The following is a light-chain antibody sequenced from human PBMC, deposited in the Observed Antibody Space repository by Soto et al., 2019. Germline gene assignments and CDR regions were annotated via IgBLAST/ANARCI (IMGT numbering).Light chain of an antibody. CDR2: DAS. CDR1: QNIRSR. CDR3: QQYHSYWT. V-gene: IGKV1-5*01. Sequence: DFQMTQSPSTLSASVGDRVTITCRASQNIRSRLAWFQQKPGKAPKLLIYDASSLESGVPQRFSGSGTGKEFPPTLRSLQTDDFSTYYCQQYHSYWTFGQGTKVDIK. J-gene: IGKJ1*01.